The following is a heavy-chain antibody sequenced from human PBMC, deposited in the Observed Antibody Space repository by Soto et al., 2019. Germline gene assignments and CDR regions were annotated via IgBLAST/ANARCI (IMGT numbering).Heavy chain of an antibody. D-gene: IGHD2-15*01. CDR1: GFTFSSYG. J-gene: IGHJ4*02. Sequence: QVQLVESGGGVVQPGRSLRLSCAASGFTFSSYGMHWVRQAPGKGLEWVAVISYDGSNKYYADSVKGRFTISRDNSKNTLYLQMNSLSAEDTAVYYCAKDGGGGSYYFDYWGQGTLVTVSS. V-gene: IGHV3-30*18. CDR2: ISYDGSNK. CDR3: AKDGGGGSYYFDY.